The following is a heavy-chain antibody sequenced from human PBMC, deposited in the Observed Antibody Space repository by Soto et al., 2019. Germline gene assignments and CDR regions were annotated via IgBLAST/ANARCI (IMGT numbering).Heavy chain of an antibody. CDR3: SRSSPMRWEPFDY. CDR1: GYTFTSYY. Sequence: QVQLVQSGAEVKKPGASVKVSCKASGYTFTSYYMHWVRQAPGQGLEWMGIINPSGGSTSYAQKFQGRVTMTRDTSTSSVYMELSSLRSEDTAVYYCSRSSPMRWEPFDYWGQGTLVTVSS. J-gene: IGHJ4*02. V-gene: IGHV1-46*01. CDR2: INPSGGST. D-gene: IGHD1-26*01.